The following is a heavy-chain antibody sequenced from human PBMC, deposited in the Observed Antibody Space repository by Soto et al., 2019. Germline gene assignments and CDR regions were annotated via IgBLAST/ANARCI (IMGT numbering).Heavy chain of an antibody. D-gene: IGHD3-16*01. CDR3: AFTLGGHYCGMDV. CDR2: FYYSGST. CDR1: GGSISSSTYY. V-gene: IGHV4-39*01. Sequence: SETLSLTCTVSGGSISSSTYYWGWIRQPPGKGLEWIGSFYYSGSTDYNPSLKSRVTISVDTSKNQFSLNLSSVTAADTGVYYCAFTLGGHYCGMDVWGHATSVTVS. J-gene: IGHJ6*01.